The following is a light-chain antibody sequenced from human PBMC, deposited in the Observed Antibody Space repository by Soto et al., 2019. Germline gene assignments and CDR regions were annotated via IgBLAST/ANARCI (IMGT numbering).Light chain of an antibody. CDR3: QQSYSTPIT. CDR1: QSISSY. J-gene: IGKJ5*01. V-gene: IGKV1-39*01. Sequence: DIQMTQSPSSLSASVGDRVTITCRASQSISSYLNWYQQKPGKAPKLLIYAASSLQSGVPSRFSGRGSRTDFNLTISSLQPEDFATYYCQQSYSTPITFGQGTRLEIK. CDR2: AAS.